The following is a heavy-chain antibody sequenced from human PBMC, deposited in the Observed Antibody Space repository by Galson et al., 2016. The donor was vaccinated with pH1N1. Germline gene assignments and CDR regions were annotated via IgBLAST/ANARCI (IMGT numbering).Heavy chain of an antibody. V-gene: IGHV1-8*01. CDR3: ARGPVYWFDS. J-gene: IGHJ5*01. CDR1: GYTLTSYD. CDR2: MNPNNGNA. Sequence: SVKVSCKASGYTLTSYDINWVRQATGQGLEWMGWMNPNNGNADYAPKFQGRVTLTRNASINTAYMELSSLTSEDTAVYYCARGPVYWFDSWGQGTLVTVSS.